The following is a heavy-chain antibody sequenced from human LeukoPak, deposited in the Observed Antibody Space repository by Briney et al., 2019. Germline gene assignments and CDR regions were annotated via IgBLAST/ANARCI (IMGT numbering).Heavy chain of an antibody. CDR2: ISYDGSNK. V-gene: IGHV3-30*18. D-gene: IGHD3-10*01. Sequence: GRSLRLSCAASGFTFNSYGMHWVRKAPGKGLEWVAVISYDGSNKHYADSVKGRFSISRDNSKNTLYLQMNSLRAEDTAVYYCAKDYGSGSYFHDAFDIWGQGTMVTVSS. CDR1: GFTFNSYG. J-gene: IGHJ3*02. CDR3: AKDYGSGSYFHDAFDI.